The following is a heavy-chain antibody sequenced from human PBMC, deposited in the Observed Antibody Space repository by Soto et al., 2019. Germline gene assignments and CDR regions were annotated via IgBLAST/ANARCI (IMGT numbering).Heavy chain of an antibody. CDR2: IIPIFGTA. Sequence: GASVKVSCKASGGTFSSYAISWVRQAPGQGLEWMGGIIPIFGTANYAQEFQGRVTITADESTSTAYMELSSLRSEDTAVYYCAGGYYYDSSGYYRTFDYWGQGTLVTVSS. J-gene: IGHJ4*02. V-gene: IGHV1-69*13. CDR1: GGTFSSYA. CDR3: AGGYYYDSSGYYRTFDY. D-gene: IGHD3-22*01.